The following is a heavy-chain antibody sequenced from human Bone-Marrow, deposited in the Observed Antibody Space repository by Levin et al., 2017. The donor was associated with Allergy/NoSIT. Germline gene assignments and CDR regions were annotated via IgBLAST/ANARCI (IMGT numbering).Heavy chain of an antibody. J-gene: IGHJ3*02. CDR2: TYYRSKWYN. CDR3: ARDLVVGGAQNTIFGVVIVQPKKAPDAFDI. CDR1: GDSVSSNSAA. Sequence: SQTLSLTCAISGDSVSSNSAAWNWIRQSPSRGLEWLGRTYYRSKWYNDYAVSVKSRITINPDTSKNQFSLQLNSVTPEDTAVYYCARDLVVGGAQNTIFGVVIVQPKKAPDAFDIWGQGTMVTVSS. V-gene: IGHV6-1*01. D-gene: IGHD3-3*01.